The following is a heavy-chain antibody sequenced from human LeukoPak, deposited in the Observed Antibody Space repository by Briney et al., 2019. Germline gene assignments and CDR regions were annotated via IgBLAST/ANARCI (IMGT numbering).Heavy chain of an antibody. D-gene: IGHD3-10*01. CDR1: GGTFSGYY. CDR3: ARSVAPHMVRR. V-gene: IGHV4-34*01. J-gene: IGHJ4*02. CDR2: INHSGST. Sequence: SETLSLTCAVYGGTFSGYYWGWIRQPPGKGLEWIGEINHSGSTNYNPSLKSRVTISVDTSKNQFSLKLSSVTAADTAVYYCARSVAPHMVRRWGQGTLVTVSS.